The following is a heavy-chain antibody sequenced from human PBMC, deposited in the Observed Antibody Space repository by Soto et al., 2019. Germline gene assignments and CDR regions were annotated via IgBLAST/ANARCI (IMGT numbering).Heavy chain of an antibody. D-gene: IGHD3-3*01. J-gene: IGHJ6*02. Sequence: LETLSLTCTVSGDSIDTSSYCWGWIRQPPGKGLEWIGSVCYRGTTYSNPSLKSRLTISVDTSNNHISLRLSSVTAADTAIYYCATGSIDFWSGYKYFYYGMDVWGQGTTVTVSS. CDR1: GDSIDTSSYC. V-gene: IGHV4-39*02. CDR2: VCYRGTT. CDR3: ATGSIDFWSGYKYFYYGMDV.